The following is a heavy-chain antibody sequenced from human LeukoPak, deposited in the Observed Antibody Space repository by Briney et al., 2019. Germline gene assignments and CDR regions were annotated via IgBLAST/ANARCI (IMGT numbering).Heavy chain of an antibody. CDR3: ARHFFGGPFDY. V-gene: IGHV3-30*02. CDR2: IRYDGSNR. D-gene: IGHD3-16*01. CDR1: GFSFITYG. J-gene: IGHJ4*02. Sequence: GGSLRLSCAASGFSFITYGIHWVRQAPGKGLEWVAFIRYDGSNRFYADSVKGRLTISRDNSKNTLYLQTNSLRAEDTAVYYCARHFFGGPFDYWGQGTLVTVSS.